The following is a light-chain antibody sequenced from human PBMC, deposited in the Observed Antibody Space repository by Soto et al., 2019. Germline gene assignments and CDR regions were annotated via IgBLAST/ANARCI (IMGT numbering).Light chain of an antibody. J-gene: IGKJ1*01. V-gene: IGKV3-15*01. Sequence: EMVVTKAPAQRFGYRGQRVTLSCGASHSVRSNLAWHQQKPGHAPRLLIYGASTRATGIPARFSGSGSGTEFTLTISSLQSEDFALYYCQQYNTCPPTFGQGTKVDI. CDR2: GAS. CDR1: HSVRSN. CDR3: QQYNTCPPT.